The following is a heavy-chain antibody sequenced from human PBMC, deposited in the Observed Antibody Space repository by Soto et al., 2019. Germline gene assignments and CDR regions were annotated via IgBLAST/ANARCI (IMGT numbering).Heavy chain of an antibody. CDR1: GGTFSSYA. CDR3: ATQGFPNYYYYGMDV. V-gene: IGHV1-69*12. D-gene: IGHD3-10*01. J-gene: IGHJ6*02. CDR2: IIPIFGTA. Sequence: QVQLVQSGAEVKKPGSSVKVSCKASGGTFSSYAISWVRQAPGQGLEWMGGIIPIFGTANYAQKLQGRVTITADESTTTAYMELSSLRSEDTAVYYCATQGFPNYYYYGMDVWGQGTTVTVSS.